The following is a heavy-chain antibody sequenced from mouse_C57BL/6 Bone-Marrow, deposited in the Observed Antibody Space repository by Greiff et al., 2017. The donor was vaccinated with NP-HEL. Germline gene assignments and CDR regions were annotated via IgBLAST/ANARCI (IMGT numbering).Heavy chain of an antibody. CDR3: ARSGTSAMDY. D-gene: IGHD4-1*01. V-gene: IGHV5-12*01. Sequence: EVMLVESGGGLVQPGGSLKLSCAASGFTFSDYYMYWVRQTPEKRLEWVAYISNGGGSTYYPDTVKGRFTIARDNAKNTLYLQMSRLKSEDTAMYYCARSGTSAMDYWGQGTSVTVSS. J-gene: IGHJ4*01. CDR2: ISNGGGST. CDR1: GFTFSDYY.